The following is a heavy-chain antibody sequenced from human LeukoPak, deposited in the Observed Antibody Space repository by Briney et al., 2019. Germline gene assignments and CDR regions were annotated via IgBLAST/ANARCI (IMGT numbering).Heavy chain of an antibody. Sequence: GGSLRLSCAASGINFSGYSMHWVRQAPGKGLEWVSYISGSSRTIYYADSVKGRFTISRDNSKNTLYLQMNSLRAEDTALYFCAKKAQYNGNYPLDYWGQGTLVTVSS. D-gene: IGHD1-26*01. J-gene: IGHJ4*02. V-gene: IGHV3-48*04. CDR1: GINFSGYS. CDR2: ISGSSRTI. CDR3: AKKAQYNGNYPLDY.